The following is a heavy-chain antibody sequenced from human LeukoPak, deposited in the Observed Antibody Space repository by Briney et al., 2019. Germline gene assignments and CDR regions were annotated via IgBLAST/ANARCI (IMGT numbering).Heavy chain of an antibody. D-gene: IGHD6-19*01. CDR1: GFTVSSNY. Sequence: GGSLRLSCAASGFTVSSNYMSWVRQAPGRGLEWVSVIYSGGSTYYADSVKGRFTISRDNSKNALYLQMNSLRAEDTAVYYCARGGSGTPFDPWGQGTLVTVSS. V-gene: IGHV3-66*02. CDR3: ARGGSGTPFDP. CDR2: IYSGGST. J-gene: IGHJ5*02.